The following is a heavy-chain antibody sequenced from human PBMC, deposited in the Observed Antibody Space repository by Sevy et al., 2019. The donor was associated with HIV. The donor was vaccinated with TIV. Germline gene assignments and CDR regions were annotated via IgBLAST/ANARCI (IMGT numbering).Heavy chain of an antibody. Sequence: GGSLRLSCAASGITFSDHYMSWIRQAPGKGLEWVAYITNSGTTKYYADSVKGRFTISRDNARNSLYLQMNSLTADDVTVYYCVRDSPYTSDDHWYFGIDVWGQGTTVSVSS. J-gene: IGHJ6*02. CDR2: ITNSGTTK. CDR3: VRDSPYTSDDHWYFGIDV. D-gene: IGHD3-22*01. V-gene: IGHV3-11*01. CDR1: GITFSDHY.